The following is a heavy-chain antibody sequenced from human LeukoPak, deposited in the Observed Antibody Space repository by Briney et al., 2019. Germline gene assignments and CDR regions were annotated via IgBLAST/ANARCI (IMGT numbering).Heavy chain of an antibody. CDR1: GFTVSYNY. Sequence: PGGSLRLSCAASGFTVSYNYIYWVRQAPGKGLEWVSYISGSGSHTLYADSVKGRFTISRDNAKNSLYLQMNSLRAEDTAVYYCATKVAGTSHFSYWGQGTLVTVSS. D-gene: IGHD6-19*01. J-gene: IGHJ4*02. CDR2: ISGSGSHT. CDR3: ATKVAGTSHFSY. V-gene: IGHV3-11*06.